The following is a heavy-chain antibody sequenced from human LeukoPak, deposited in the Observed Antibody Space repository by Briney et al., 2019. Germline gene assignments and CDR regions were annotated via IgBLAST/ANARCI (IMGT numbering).Heavy chain of an antibody. D-gene: IGHD3-22*01. CDR1: GFTFSSYE. V-gene: IGHV3-48*03. CDR3: ARATTYYYDSSVGY. Sequence: PGGSLRLSCAASGFTFSSYEMNWVRQAPGKGLEWVSYISSSGSTIYYADSVKGRFTISRDNAKNSLYLQMNSLRAEDTAVYYCARATTYYYDSSVGYWGQGTLVTVSS. J-gene: IGHJ4*02. CDR2: ISSSGSTI.